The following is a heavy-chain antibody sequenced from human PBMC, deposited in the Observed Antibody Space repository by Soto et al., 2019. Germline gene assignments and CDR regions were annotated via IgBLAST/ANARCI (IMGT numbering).Heavy chain of an antibody. CDR1: GFTFSSYA. Sequence: GGSLRLSCAASGFTFSSYAMHWVRQAPGKGLEWVAVISYDGSNKYYADSVKGRFTISRDNSKNTLYLQMNSLRAEDTAVYYCATSGYRGWYSSGWYLEDAFDIWGQGTMVTVSS. V-gene: IGHV3-30-3*01. CDR3: ATSGYRGWYSSGWYLEDAFDI. D-gene: IGHD6-19*01. J-gene: IGHJ3*02. CDR2: ISYDGSNK.